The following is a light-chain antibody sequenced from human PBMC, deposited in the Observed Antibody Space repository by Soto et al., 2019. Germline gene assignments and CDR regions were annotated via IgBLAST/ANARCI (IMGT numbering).Light chain of an antibody. Sequence: QSALTQPASVSGSPGQSITISCTGTSSDIGSYDLVSWYQRHPGKAPKLMIHEDSKRPSGVSNRFSGSKSGSTASLTISGIQAEDEADYYCCSYAGSSTLIFGGGTKLTVL. CDR1: SSDIGSYDL. CDR2: EDS. CDR3: CSYAGSSTLI. J-gene: IGLJ2*01. V-gene: IGLV2-23*01.